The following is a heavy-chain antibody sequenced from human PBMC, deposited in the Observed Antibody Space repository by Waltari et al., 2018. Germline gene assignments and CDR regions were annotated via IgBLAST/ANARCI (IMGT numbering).Heavy chain of an antibody. CDR1: GFTFSSYA. V-gene: IGHV3-23*01. Sequence: EVQLLESGGGLVQPGGSLRLSCAASGFTFSSYAMSWVRQAPGKGLEWVSAISGSGGSTYYADSVKGRFTISRDNSKNTLYLQMNSLRAEDTAVYYCAKDSYYDFWSGYYSGVDFDYWGQGTLVTVSS. CDR2: ISGSGGST. J-gene: IGHJ4*02. CDR3: AKDSYYDFWSGYYSGVDFDY. D-gene: IGHD3-3*01.